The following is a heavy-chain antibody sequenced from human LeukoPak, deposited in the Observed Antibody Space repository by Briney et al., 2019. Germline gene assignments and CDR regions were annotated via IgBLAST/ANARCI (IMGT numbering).Heavy chain of an antibody. CDR1: GVSFSGYY. CDR2: INHRGST. V-gene: IGHV4-34*01. J-gene: IGHJ4*02. D-gene: IGHD5-18*01. CDR3: ASGKYSYGYYFDY. Sequence: SETLSLTCAVYGVSFSGYYWSWIRQPPGKGLEWIGEINHRGSTNYNPSLKSRVTISVDTSKNQFSLKLSSVTAADTAVYYCASGKYSYGYYFDYWGQGTLVTVSS.